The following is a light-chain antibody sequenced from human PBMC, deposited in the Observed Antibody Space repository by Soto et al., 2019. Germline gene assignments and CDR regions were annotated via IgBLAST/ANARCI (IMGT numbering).Light chain of an antibody. Sequence: EIVMTQSPATLSVSPGERATLSCRASQSVGNNLLAWYQQRPGQAPRLLTYGASARAAGIPSRFSGSGSRTQVTLTINSLQSEDFAVYYCQQYKTWPLTFGGGTKVEV. V-gene: IGKV3-15*01. CDR3: QQYKTWPLT. CDR1: QSVGNN. J-gene: IGKJ4*02. CDR2: GAS.